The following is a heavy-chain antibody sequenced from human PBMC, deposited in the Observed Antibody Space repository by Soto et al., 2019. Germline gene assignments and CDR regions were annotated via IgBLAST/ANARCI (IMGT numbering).Heavy chain of an antibody. CDR2: ISYDGSNK. D-gene: IGHD6-13*01. CDR1: GFTFSSYG. CDR3: AKEGLVAAAGTSRLDP. J-gene: IGHJ5*02. Sequence: GGSLILSCAASGFTFSSYGMHWVRQAPGKGLEWVAVISYDGSNKYYADSVKGRFTVSRDNSKNTLYLQMNSLRAEDTAVYYCAKEGLVAAAGTSRLDPCGQRNPVTV. V-gene: IGHV3-30*18.